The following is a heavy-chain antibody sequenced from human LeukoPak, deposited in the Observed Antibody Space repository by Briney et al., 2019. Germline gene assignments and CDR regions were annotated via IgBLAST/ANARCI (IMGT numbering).Heavy chain of an antibody. CDR3: ARHRRGPHPIFDY. CDR2: IIPKFGSA. Sequence: ASVTVSCKTSGGTFSFYSVSWLRQASGQGLEWMGGIIPKFGSANYAQRFQGRVTITTDEATTTVYMELSSLRSDDTAVYYCARHRRGPHPIFDYWGQGTLATVSS. V-gene: IGHV1-69*05. J-gene: IGHJ4*02. D-gene: IGHD3-16*01. CDR1: GGTFSFYS.